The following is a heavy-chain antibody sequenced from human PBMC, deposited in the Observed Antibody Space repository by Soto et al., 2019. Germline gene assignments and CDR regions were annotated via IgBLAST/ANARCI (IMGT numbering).Heavy chain of an antibody. Sequence: GGSLRLSCAASGFTFSFYAMHWVRQAPGKGLEWVAVISYNGRNKHYVDSVKGRFTISRDDSQDTLYLQMDSLRPDDTAVYYCARQAKIGDRSQFYFDSWGQGTLVTVSS. J-gene: IGHJ4*02. CDR3: ARQAKIGDRSQFYFDS. D-gene: IGHD3-16*01. CDR2: ISYNGRNK. V-gene: IGHV3-30*04. CDR1: GFTFSFYA.